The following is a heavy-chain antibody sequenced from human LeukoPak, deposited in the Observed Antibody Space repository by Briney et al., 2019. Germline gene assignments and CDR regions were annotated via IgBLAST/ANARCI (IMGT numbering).Heavy chain of an antibody. V-gene: IGHV3-30*04. CDR1: GFTFSSSA. CDR3: ARDKKSGESSEIDY. CDR2: ISSDGNTK. Sequence: PGTSLRLSCAASGFTFSSSAVHWVRQAPGKGLEWVAVISSDGNTKYYADSVKGRFTVSRDNAKNTLNLQMSSLRAEDTAVYYCARDKKSGESSEIDYWGQGTLVTVSS. D-gene: IGHD3-10*01. J-gene: IGHJ4*02.